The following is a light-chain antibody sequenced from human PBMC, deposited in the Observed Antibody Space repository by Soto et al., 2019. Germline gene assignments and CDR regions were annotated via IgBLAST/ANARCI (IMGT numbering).Light chain of an antibody. J-gene: IGKJ4*01. V-gene: IGKV1-17*01. CDR3: QNYNSAPLT. CDR2: AAS. CDR1: QGIRND. Sequence: DIQMTQSPSSLSASVGDRVTITCRASQGIRNDLGWFQQKAGKAPKRLIFAASSLHSGVPSRFSGTASGTEFTLTIASLQPEDFATYYCQNYNSAPLTFGGGTKVEIK.